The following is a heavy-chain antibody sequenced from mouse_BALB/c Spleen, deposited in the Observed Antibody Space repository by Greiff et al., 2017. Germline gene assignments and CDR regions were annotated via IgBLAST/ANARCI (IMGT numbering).Heavy chain of an antibody. V-gene: IGHV5-17*02. CDR3: AKDNYDNKEYDLDD. CDR1: GFTFSSFG. CDR2: ISSGSSTI. D-gene: IGHD2-3*01. Sequence: EVKLVESGAGLVQPGGSLKLSCTASGFTFSSFGMHWVRQAPEKGLEWVGYISSGSSTIYYAATVKGRFSISRDKPKNNLFLQMNSLRSEDTAMYYCAKDNYDNKEYDLDDWGQGTSVTVSS. J-gene: IGHJ4*01.